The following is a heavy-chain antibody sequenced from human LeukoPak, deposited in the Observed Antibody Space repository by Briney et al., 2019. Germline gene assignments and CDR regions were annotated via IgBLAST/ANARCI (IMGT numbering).Heavy chain of an antibody. J-gene: IGHJ4*02. CDR3: ARDKGEYYDSSGYLDY. Sequence: SETLSLTCTVSGGSISTYYWSWIREPPGKGLEGIGDIYYSGNTNFNPALKSRVTMSVDTSKNQFSLKLSSVTAADTAVYYCARDKGEYYDSSGYLDYWGQGTLVTVSS. V-gene: IGHV4-59*01. CDR1: GGSISTYY. D-gene: IGHD3-22*01. CDR2: IYYSGNT.